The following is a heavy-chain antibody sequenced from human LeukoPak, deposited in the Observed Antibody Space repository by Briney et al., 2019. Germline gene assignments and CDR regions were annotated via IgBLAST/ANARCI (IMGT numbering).Heavy chain of an antibody. CDR2: ISESGDVT. J-gene: IGHJ4*02. Sequence: GGSLRLSCEASGFTFSNYPMSWVRQAPGRGLEWVSVISESGDVTHYADAMKGRFTISRDNSKNTLYLQMNSLRAEDTAVYYCAREQPETIALDYWGQGTLVTVSS. D-gene: IGHD1-14*01. CDR1: GFTFSNYP. CDR3: AREQPETIALDY. V-gene: IGHV3-23*01.